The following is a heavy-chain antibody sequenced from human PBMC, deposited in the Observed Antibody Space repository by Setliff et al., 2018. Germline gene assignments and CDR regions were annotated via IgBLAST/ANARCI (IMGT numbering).Heavy chain of an antibody. Sequence: SVKVSCKASGDSFNNYAISWVRQAPGQGREWMGGIIPMFGTPAYAQKFQDRVTITTDESTSTAYMELSSLRSEDMAVYFCARGPTYNYGIWDYWGQGTLVTVSS. CDR1: GDSFNNYA. D-gene: IGHD5-18*01. J-gene: IGHJ4*02. CDR3: ARGPTYNYGIWDY. CDR2: IIPMFGTP. V-gene: IGHV1-69*05.